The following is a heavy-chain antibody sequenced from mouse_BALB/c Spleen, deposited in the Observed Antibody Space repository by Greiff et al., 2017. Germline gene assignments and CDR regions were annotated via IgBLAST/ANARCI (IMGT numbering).Heavy chain of an antibody. J-gene: IGHJ2*01. CDR1: GYTFTSYW. D-gene: IGHD2-1*01. V-gene: IGHV1-7*01. CDR2: INPSTGYT. Sequence: VQLQESGAELAKPGASVKMSCKASGYTFTSYWMHWVKQRPGQGLEWIGYINPSTGYTEYNQKFKDKATLTADKSSSTAYMQLSSLTSEDSAVYYCARWGYGNPLDYWGQGTTLTVSS. CDR3: ARWGYGNPLDY.